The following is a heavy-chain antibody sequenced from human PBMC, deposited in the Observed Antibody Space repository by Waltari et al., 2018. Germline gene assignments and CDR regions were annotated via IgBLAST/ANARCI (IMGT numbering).Heavy chain of an antibody. Sequence: QLQLQESGPGLVKPSGTLSLTCAVSGDSMSSTDCWSCVRQSPGKGLEWMGQVRGDWKTNYNPSFASRLTISLDTYNNQFSLKVTSATAADTAVYYCARDRGRGLYLDSWGPGILVTVSP. CDR2: VRGDWKT. D-gene: IGHD5-12*01. J-gene: IGHJ4*02. CDR1: GDSMSSTDC. V-gene: IGHV4-4*02. CDR3: ARDRGRGLYLDS.